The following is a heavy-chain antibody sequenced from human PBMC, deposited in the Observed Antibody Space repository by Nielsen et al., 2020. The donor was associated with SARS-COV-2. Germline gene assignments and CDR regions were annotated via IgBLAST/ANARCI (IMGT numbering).Heavy chain of an antibody. CDR2: IYTSGST. CDR1: GGSISSGSYY. J-gene: IGHJ4*02. V-gene: IGHV4-61*02. CDR3: ATTTNSGLDY. D-gene: IGHD1-26*01. Sequence: SETLSLTCTVSGGSISSGSYYWSWIRQPAGKGLEWIGRIYTSGSTNYNPSLKSRVTISVDTSKNQFSLKLSSVTAADTAVYYCATTTNSGLDYWGQGTLVTVSS.